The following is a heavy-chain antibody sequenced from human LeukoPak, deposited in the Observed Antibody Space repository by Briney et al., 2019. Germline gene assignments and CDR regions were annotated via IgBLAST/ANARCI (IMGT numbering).Heavy chain of an antibody. CDR2: IYYSGST. CDR3: XRVTQWLVIDY. Sequence: SETLSLTCTVSGGSISSYYWSWIRQPPGKGLEWIGYIYYSGSTNYNPSLKSRVTISVDTSKNQFSLKLSSVTAADTAVYYCXRVTQWLVIDYWGQGTLVTVSS. D-gene: IGHD6-19*01. CDR1: GGSISSYY. V-gene: IGHV4-59*01. J-gene: IGHJ4*02.